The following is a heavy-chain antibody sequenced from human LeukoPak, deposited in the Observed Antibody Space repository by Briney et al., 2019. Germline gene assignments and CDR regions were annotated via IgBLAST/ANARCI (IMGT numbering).Heavy chain of an antibody. CDR1: GGTFSSYA. Sequence: ASVKVSCKASGGTFSSYAISWVRQAPGQGLEWMGGIIPIFGTANYAQKFQGRVTMTEDTSTDTAYMELSSLRSEDTAVYYCARAPYDSSGYYLTPPHFDYWGQGTLVTVSS. J-gene: IGHJ4*02. CDR3: ARAPYDSSGYYLTPPHFDY. CDR2: IIPIFGTA. D-gene: IGHD3-22*01. V-gene: IGHV1-69*06.